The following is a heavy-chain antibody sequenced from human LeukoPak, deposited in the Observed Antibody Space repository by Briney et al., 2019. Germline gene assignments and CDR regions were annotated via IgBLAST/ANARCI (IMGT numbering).Heavy chain of an antibody. D-gene: IGHD7-27*01. V-gene: IGHV4-4*07. CDR1: GGSISSYY. CDR2: IYYSGST. J-gene: IGHJ6*02. Sequence: SETLSLTCTVSGGSISSYYWSWIRQPAGKGLEWIGRIYYSGSTNYNPSLKSRVTISVDTSKNQFSLKLSSVTAADTAVYYCARGSGILGYYYYYGMDVWGQGTTVTVSS. CDR3: ARGSGILGYYYYYGMDV.